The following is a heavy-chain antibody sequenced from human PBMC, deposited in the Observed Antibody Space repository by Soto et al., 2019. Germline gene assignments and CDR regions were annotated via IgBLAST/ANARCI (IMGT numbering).Heavy chain of an antibody. CDR3: ARDATPGEIDYYGMDV. CDR2: IYYSGST. CDR1: GGSISSGGYY. V-gene: IGHV4-31*03. J-gene: IGHJ6*02. Sequence: PSEALSLTCTVSGGSISSGGYYWSWIRQHPGKGLEWIGYIYYSGSTYYNPSLKSRVTISVDTSKNQFSLKLSSVTAADTAVYYCARDATPGEIDYYGMDVGGQG. D-gene: IGHD2-21*01.